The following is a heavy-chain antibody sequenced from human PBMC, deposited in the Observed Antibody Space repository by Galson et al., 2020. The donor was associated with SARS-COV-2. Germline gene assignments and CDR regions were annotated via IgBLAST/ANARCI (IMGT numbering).Heavy chain of an antibody. Sequence: SETLSLTCIVSGGSISSTTYYWGWIRQPPGKGPEWFGSINHSGRTNYNPSVKSRVTISVDTSNNHISLKLSSVTAADTAVYYCASSWAADWYFALWGRGTLVTVSS. D-gene: IGHD6-25*01. CDR1: GGSISSTTYY. J-gene: IGHJ2*01. CDR2: INHSGRT. V-gene: IGHV4-39*07. CDR3: ASSWAADWYFAL.